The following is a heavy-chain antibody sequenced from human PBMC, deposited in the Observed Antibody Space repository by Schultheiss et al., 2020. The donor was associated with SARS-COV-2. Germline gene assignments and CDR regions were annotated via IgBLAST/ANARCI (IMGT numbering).Heavy chain of an antibody. V-gene: IGHV1-2*02. CDR2: VNPNNGDT. CDR1: GYTFTGYY. CDR3: ARDQNHYSSSYTNYYGMDV. J-gene: IGHJ6*02. Sequence: ASVKVSCKASGYTFTGYYMHWVRQAPGQGLEWMGWVNPNNGDTKYAPRFQGRVTMTRDTSINTAYMELSSLRSDDTAVYYCARDQNHYSSSYTNYYGMDVWGQGTTVTVSS. D-gene: IGHD6-13*01.